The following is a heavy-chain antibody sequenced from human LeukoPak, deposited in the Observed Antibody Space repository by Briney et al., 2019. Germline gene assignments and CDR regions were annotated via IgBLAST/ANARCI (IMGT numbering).Heavy chain of an antibody. CDR2: ICYSGGT. Sequence: SETLSLTCTVSGDSISDGDYYWSWIRQPPGKGLEWLGYICYSGGTYYNPSLKSRLTISVDTSRNQFSLKLSSVTAADTAVYYCARAWTSAGRFDFWGQGTLVPVSS. CDR1: GDSISDGDYY. D-gene: IGHD6-13*01. V-gene: IGHV4-30-4*01. CDR3: ARAWTSAGRFDF. J-gene: IGHJ4*02.